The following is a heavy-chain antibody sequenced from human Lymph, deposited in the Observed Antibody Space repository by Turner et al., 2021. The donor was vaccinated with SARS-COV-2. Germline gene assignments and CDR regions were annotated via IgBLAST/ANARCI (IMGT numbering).Heavy chain of an antibody. Sequence: QVQLVAYGGGLVKPGGSLRLSCAASGFTFSDYYMSWIRQAPGKGVEWVAYISSSSIYTNYADSVKGGFTISRDNAKNSLYLQMNSLRAEDTAVYYCARPLTSYYFYGMDVWGQGTTVTVSS. CDR1: GFTFSDYY. V-gene: IGHV3-11*06. CDR3: ARPLTSYYFYGMDV. CDR2: ISSSSIYT. D-gene: IGHD3-9*01. J-gene: IGHJ6*02.